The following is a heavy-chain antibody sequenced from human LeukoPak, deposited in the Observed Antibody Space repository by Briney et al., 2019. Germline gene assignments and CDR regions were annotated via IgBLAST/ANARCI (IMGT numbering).Heavy chain of an antibody. CDR2: ISFDGSNE. J-gene: IGHJ4*02. CDR3: AKVFFMDY. D-gene: IGHD2-8*01. CDR1: GFTFSSYG. V-gene: IGHV3-30*18. Sequence: HPGGSLRLSCAASGFTFSSYGMHWVRQAPGKGLEWVAVISFDGSNEYYPDSVKGRFTISRDNSKNTLYLQMNSLRAEDTAVYYCAKVFFMDYWGQGTLVTVSS.